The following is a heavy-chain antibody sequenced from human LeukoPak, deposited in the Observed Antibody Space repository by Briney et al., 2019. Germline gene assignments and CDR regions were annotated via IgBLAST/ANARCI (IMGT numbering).Heavy chain of an antibody. CDR2: VSSSSYI. V-gene: IGHV3-21*01. Sequence: AGGSLRLSCAASGFTFSSYSMNWVRQAPGKGLECVSSVSSSSYIYYADSVKGRFTISENNAKNSLYLQRNSLRAEDTAVYYCARDSPEWELPLFSWGQGTLVTVPS. CDR3: ARDSPEWELPLFS. CDR1: GFTFSSYS. D-gene: IGHD1-26*01. J-gene: IGHJ4*02.